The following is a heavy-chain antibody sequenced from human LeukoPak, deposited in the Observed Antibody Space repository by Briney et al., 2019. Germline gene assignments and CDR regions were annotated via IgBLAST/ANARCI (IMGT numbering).Heavy chain of an antibody. D-gene: IGHD3-16*01. CDR2: ISSSSSLT. CDR3: ARDLFDDYSLDY. Sequence: GGSLRLSCAASGFTFSTYSMSWVRQAPGKGLEWVSSISSSSSLTYYADSVKGRFTISRDNAKKSLYLQMNSLRAEDTAVYYCARDLFDDYSLDYWGQGSLVTVSS. J-gene: IGHJ4*02. V-gene: IGHV3-21*01. CDR1: GFTFSTYS.